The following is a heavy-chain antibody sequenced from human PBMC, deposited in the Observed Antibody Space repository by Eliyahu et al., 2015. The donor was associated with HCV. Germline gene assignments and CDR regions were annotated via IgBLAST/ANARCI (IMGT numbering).Heavy chain of an antibody. CDR3: IRGNVAATGIFDS. V-gene: IGHV3-49*04. CDR2: VXTKAKGEST. J-gene: IGHJ4*02. D-gene: IGHD6-13*01. Sequence: EVQLVESGGNLVEPGRSLRLXCTAXGFTLGDHVMNWVRQAPGXGLEWVGCVXTKAKGESTDYGASVKGGFTISRDDSKSIVYLQMNSLKTEDTAVYYCIRGNVAATGIFDSWGQGTLVTVSS. CDR1: GFTLGDHV.